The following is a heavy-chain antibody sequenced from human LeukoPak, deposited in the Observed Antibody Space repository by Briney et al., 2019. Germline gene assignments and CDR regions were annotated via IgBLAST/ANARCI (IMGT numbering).Heavy chain of an antibody. J-gene: IGHJ3*02. CDR3: ARDVTPDSSGYYDAFDI. V-gene: IGHV4-39*07. CDR2: IYYVGST. D-gene: IGHD3-22*01. CDR1: GGSISSSGYY. Sequence: SETLSLTCTVSGGSISSSGYYWGWIRQPPGKGLEWIGNIYYVGSTYYNPSLNSRVTISVDTSKNQFSLKLSSVTAADTAVYYCARDVTPDSSGYYDAFDIWGQGTMVTVSS.